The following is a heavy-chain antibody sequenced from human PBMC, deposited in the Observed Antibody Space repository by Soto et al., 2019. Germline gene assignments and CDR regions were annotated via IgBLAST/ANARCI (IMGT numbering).Heavy chain of an antibody. CDR2: IYYSGST. CDR1: GGSISSGGYY. V-gene: IGHV4-31*03. Sequence: PSETLCLTCTVSGGSISSGGYYWSWIRQHPGKGLEWIGYIYYSGSTYYNPSLKSRVTISVDTSKNQFSLKLSSVTAADTAVYYCARADYDILTGPPFFDYWGQGTLVTVSS. CDR3: ARADYDILTGPPFFDY. J-gene: IGHJ4*02. D-gene: IGHD3-9*01.